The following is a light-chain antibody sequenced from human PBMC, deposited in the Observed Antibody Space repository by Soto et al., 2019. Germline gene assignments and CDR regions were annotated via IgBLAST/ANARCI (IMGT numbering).Light chain of an antibody. CDR2: DVN. J-gene: IGLJ1*01. CDR1: SSDVGSYNY. V-gene: IGLV2-11*01. Sequence: QSALTQPRSVSGSPGQSVTISCTGTSSDVGSYNYVSWYQQHPGKAPKLMIYDVNKRPSGVPDRFSGSKSGNTASLTISGLQAEDEADYYCCSYAGSYTLYVFGIATNLTVL. CDR3: CSYAGSYTLYV.